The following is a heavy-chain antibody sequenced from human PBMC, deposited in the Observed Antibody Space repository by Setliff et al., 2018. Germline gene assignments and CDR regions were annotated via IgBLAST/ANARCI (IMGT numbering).Heavy chain of an antibody. CDR1: GVTFSTYA. V-gene: IGHV1-69*13. J-gene: IGHJ4*02. CDR3: ATEGRGVTTAH. Sequence: ASVKVSCKASGVTFSTYAMNWVRQAPGQGLEWVGVIVPQTRTTSYAQKFQGRVTITADESTTTGYMELSGLRSDDTAVYFCATEGRGVTTAHWGQGTLVTSPQ. D-gene: IGHD4-17*01. CDR2: IVPQTRTT.